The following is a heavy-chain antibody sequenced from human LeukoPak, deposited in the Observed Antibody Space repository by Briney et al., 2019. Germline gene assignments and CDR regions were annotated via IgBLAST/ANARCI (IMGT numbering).Heavy chain of an antibody. J-gene: IGHJ6*03. CDR3: ATGYSSSWYTHYYYMDV. CDR1: GFTFSGYA. CDR2: IYSGGST. D-gene: IGHD6-13*01. Sequence: GGSLRLSCAASGFTFSGYAMSWVRQAPGKGLEWVSVIYSGGSTYYADSVKGRFTISRDNSKNTLYLQMNSLRAEDTAVYYCATGYSSSWYTHYYYMDVWGKGTTVTVSS. V-gene: IGHV3-66*02.